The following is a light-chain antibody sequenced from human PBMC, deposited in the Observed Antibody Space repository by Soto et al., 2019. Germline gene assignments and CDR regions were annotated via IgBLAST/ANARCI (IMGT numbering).Light chain of an antibody. V-gene: IGLV2-14*01. Sequence: QSALTQPASVSGSPGQSITISCTGTSSDVGGYNYVSWYQHHPGKAPKLMISEVTNRPSGVSNRFSGSKSGNTASLTISGLQAEDEADYCCSSYASSSPYVFGTGTKVTVL. J-gene: IGLJ1*01. CDR1: SSDVGGYNY. CDR3: SSYASSSPYV. CDR2: EVT.